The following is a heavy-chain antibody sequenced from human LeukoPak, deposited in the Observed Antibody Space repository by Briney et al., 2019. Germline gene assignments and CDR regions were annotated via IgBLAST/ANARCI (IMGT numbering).Heavy chain of an antibody. D-gene: IGHD5-18*01. CDR1: GFTFRSYW. J-gene: IGHJ4*02. CDR2: IKEDGSQK. V-gene: IGHV3-7*05. Sequence: GGSLRLSCAASGFTFRSYWMSWVRQAPWKGLEWVANIKEDGSQKYYVDSVKSRFSISRDNAKNSLYLQMNSLRDEDTAMYYCARDDRYCSWNWDQGTLVTVTS. CDR3: ARDDRYCSWN.